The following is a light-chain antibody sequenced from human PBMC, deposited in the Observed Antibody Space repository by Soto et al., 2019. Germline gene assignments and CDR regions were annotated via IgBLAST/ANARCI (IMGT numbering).Light chain of an antibody. CDR1: RSFSSVY. V-gene: IGKV3-20*01. CDR2: GTS. J-gene: IGKJ1*01. Sequence: IVFTQSPGTLSLSQGERASLSCRASRSFSSVYLAWYQQKPGQAPRLLIFGTSSRATGIPDRFSGSGSGTDFTLTISRLEPEDFAVYYCQQYGSSLPWTFGQGTKVDIK. CDR3: QQYGSSLPWT.